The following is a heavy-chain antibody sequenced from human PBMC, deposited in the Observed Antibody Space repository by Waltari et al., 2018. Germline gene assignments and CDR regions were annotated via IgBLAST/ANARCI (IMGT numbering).Heavy chain of an antibody. D-gene: IGHD2-2*01. CDR3: AREDFDDIDVTRTNAFDV. CDR2: INPNSGGT. Sequence: QVQLVQSGAELKKPGASVKVSCTASGYTFNDYYIHWVRPAPGQGLEWMGLINPNSGGTNTEERFLGRVTMTVDTSITTAYMEVKRLRPDDTAVYFCAREDFDDIDVTRTNAFDVWGQGTMVTVSS. V-gene: IGHV1-2*02. CDR1: GYTFNDYY. J-gene: IGHJ3*01.